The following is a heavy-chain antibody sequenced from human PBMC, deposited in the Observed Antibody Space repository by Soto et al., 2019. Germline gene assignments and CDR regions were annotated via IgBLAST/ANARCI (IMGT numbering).Heavy chain of an antibody. Sequence: EVQLLESGGGLVQPGGSLRLSCAASGFTFSSYAMSWVRQAPGKGLEWVSAISGSGVSTYYADSVKGRFTISRDNANNSLYLQMNSLRAEDTAVYYCAIDNITGTTVTYYYYYYGMDVWGQGTTVTVSS. J-gene: IGHJ6*02. CDR1: GFTFSSYA. V-gene: IGHV3-23*01. CDR2: ISGSGVST. CDR3: AIDNITGTTVTYYYYYYGMDV. D-gene: IGHD1-7*01.